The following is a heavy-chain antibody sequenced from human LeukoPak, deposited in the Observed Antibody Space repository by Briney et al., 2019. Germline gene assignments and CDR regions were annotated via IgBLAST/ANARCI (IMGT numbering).Heavy chain of an antibody. CDR1: GDSITSSSYY. V-gene: IGHV4-39*01. CDR2: VYYSGVT. D-gene: IGHD3-10*01. Sequence: PSETLSLTCTVSGDSITSSSYYWGWIRQPPGKGLEWIGSVYYSGVTYYNPSLKSRVTISVDTSKNQFSLKLSSVTAADTAVYYCARHFWSYYDIDYWGQGTLVTVSS. J-gene: IGHJ4*02. CDR3: ARHFWSYYDIDY.